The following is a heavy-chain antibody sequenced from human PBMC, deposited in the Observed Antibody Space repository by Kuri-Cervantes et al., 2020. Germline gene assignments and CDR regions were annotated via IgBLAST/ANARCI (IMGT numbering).Heavy chain of an antibody. J-gene: IGHJ4*02. CDR1: GFTFDDFA. Sequence: SLKISCAASGFTFDDFAMHWVRQAPGKGLEWVSGINWNSVNIGYADSVKGRFTISRDNAKNSLYLQMNSLRAEDTAVYFCTNWRGGGDYWGQGTLVTVSS. V-gene: IGHV3-9*01. D-gene: IGHD3-10*01. CDR3: TNWRGGGDY. CDR2: INWNSVNI.